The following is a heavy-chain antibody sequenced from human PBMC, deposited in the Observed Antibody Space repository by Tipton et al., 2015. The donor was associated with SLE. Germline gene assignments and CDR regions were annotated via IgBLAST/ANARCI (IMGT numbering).Heavy chain of an antibody. CDR3: AREVVAGPFDY. CDR1: GGSINSSSFY. J-gene: IGHJ4*02. CDR2: IYYSGST. D-gene: IGHD6-19*01. V-gene: IGHV4-39*07. Sequence: TLSLTCTVSGGSINSSSFYLGWIRQPPGKGLEWIGNIYYSGSTYYNSSLKSRVTISIDTSKNQFSLRLSSVTAADTAVYYCAREVVAGPFDYWGQGTLVTVSS.